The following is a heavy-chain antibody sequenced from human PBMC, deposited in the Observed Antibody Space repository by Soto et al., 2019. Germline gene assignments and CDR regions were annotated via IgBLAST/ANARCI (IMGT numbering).Heavy chain of an antibody. D-gene: IGHD2-2*01. V-gene: IGHV3-23*01. CDR1: GFTFSSYA. CDR3: ATPSPRYCSTTSCQKFYYFDY. CDR2: ISGGGGST. J-gene: IGHJ4*02. Sequence: GGSLRLSCAASGFTFSSYAMSWVRQAPGKGLEWVSAISGGGGSTYYADSVKGRFTISRDNSKSTLYLQMNSLRAEDTAVYYCATPSPRYCSTTSCQKFYYFDYWGQGTLVTVSS.